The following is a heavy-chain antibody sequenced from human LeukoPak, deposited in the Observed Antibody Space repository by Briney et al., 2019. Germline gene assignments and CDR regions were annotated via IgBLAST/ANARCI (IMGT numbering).Heavy chain of an antibody. J-gene: IGHJ6*03. D-gene: IGHD2-15*01. CDR1: GFTFSSYG. V-gene: IGHV3-23*01. CDR3: AKGPTPFYYMDV. CDR2: ISGSGGST. Sequence: QPGGSLRLSCAASGFTFSSYGMSWVRQAPGKGLEWVSAISGSGGSTYYADPVKGRFTISRDNSKNTLYLQMNSLRAEDTAVYYCAKGPTPFYYMDVWGKGITVTISS.